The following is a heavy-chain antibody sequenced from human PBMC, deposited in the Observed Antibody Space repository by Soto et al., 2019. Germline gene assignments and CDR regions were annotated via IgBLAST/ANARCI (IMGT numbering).Heavy chain of an antibody. CDR2: ISSSGGIT. CDR3: AKYSAVTRSPHDR. J-gene: IGHJ4*02. Sequence: EVQLLESGGGLVQPGGSLRLSCVASEFTFSSYSMSWVRQAPGKGLEWVSVISSSGGITYYADSVKGRFTISRDNSKNTLYLQMSSLRAEGTAVYHCAKYSAVTRSPHDRWGQGALVTVSS. D-gene: IGHD4-17*01. V-gene: IGHV3-23*01. CDR1: EFTFSSYS.